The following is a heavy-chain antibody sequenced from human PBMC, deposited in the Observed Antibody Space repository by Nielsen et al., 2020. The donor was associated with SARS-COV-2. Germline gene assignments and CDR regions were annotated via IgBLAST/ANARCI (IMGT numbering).Heavy chain of an antibody. J-gene: IGHJ4*02. D-gene: IGHD6-19*01. CDR1: GYSFTSYW. CDR3: ASYKGSSGVDY. Sequence: GGSLRLSCKGSGYSFTSYWIGWVRQMPGKGLEWMGIIYPGDSDTRYSPSFQGQVTISADKSISTAYLQWSSLKASDTAMYYCASYKGSSGVDYWGQGTLVTVSS. V-gene: IGHV5-51*01. CDR2: IYPGDSDT.